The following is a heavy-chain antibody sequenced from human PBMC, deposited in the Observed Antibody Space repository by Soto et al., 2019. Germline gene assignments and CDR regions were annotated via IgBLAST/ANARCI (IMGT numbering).Heavy chain of an antibody. V-gene: IGHV5-51*01. CDR2: IYPGDSDT. J-gene: IGHJ3*02. CDR1: GYSFTSYW. CDR3: ARQARITMIVGAFDI. D-gene: IGHD3-22*01. Sequence: PREALKLSCKGSGYSFTSYWIGWVRQMPGKGLEWMGIIYPGDSDTRYSPSFQGQVTISADKSISTAYLQWSSLKASDTAMYYCARQARITMIVGAFDIWGQGTMVT.